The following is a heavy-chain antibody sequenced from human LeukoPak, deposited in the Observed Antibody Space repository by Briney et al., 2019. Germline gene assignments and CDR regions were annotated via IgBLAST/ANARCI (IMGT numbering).Heavy chain of an antibody. CDR1: GYTFTSYD. CDR2: MNPNSGNT. Sequence: TSVKVSCKASGYTFTSYDINWVRQATGQGLEWMGWMNPNSGNTGYAQKFQGRVTITTDVPRSTAYLHLSSLRSEDTAVFYCARGNNYRNRLPGDFWGQGTLVTVSS. J-gene: IGHJ4*02. V-gene: IGHV1-8*03. D-gene: IGHD5-24*01. CDR3: ARGNNYRNRLPGDF.